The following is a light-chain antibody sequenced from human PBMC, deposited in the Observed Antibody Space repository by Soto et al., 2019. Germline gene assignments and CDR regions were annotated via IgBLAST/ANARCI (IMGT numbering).Light chain of an antibody. CDR2: RVS. J-gene: IGKJ1*01. Sequence: DVVMTQSPLSLPVTLGQPASISCRSSQSVVYSDGIAYLTWFQQRPGQSPRRLVYRVSNRASGGPDRFNGSGLGTDFTRKISRVEAEDVSGYYCMQCTHWPPTFGRGTKVEIK. CDR3: MQCTHWPPT. V-gene: IGKV2-30*01. CDR1: QSVVYSDGIAY.